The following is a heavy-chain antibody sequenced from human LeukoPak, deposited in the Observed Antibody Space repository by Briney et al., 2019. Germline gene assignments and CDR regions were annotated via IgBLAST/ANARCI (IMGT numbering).Heavy chain of an antibody. CDR1: GGSIASSSYY. CDR3: AREGVVVVPAAISS. V-gene: IGHV4-39*07. D-gene: IGHD2-2*01. Sequence: PSETLSLTCTVSGGSIASSSYYWVWIRQPPGKGLEWIGSIYHTGSTYYNPSLESRVTISVDTSKNQFSLKLSSVTAADTAVYYCAREGVVVVPAAISSWGQGTLVTVSS. CDR2: IYHTGST. J-gene: IGHJ5*02.